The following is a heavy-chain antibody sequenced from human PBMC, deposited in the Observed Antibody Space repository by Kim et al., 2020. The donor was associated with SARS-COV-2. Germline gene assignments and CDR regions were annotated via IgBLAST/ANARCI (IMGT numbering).Heavy chain of an antibody. D-gene: IGHD6-13*01. Sequence: GESLKISCKCSGYSFTSYWIGWVRQMPGKGLEWMGIIYPGDSDTRYSPSFQGQVTISADKSISTAYLQWSSLKASDTAMYYCARHRIIAAAGTNDAFDIWGQGTMVTVSS. CDR2: IYPGDSDT. CDR3: ARHRIIAAAGTNDAFDI. J-gene: IGHJ3*02. CDR1: GYSFTSYW. V-gene: IGHV5-51*01.